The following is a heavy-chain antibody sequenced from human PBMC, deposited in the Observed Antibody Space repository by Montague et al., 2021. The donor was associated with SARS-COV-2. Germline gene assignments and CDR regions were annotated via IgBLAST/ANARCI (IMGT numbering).Heavy chain of an antibody. CDR3: ARDAGSGGYDVLTGYYRVFDY. D-gene: IGHD3-9*01. CDR1: GFTFSSYS. CDR2: ISFNSSTI. V-gene: IGHV3-48*04. Sequence: SLRLSCAASGFTFSSYSMNWVRQAPGKGLEWVADISFNSSTIYYADSVKGRFTISRDNSKNTLYLQMNSLRAEDTAVYYCARDAGSGGYDVLTGYYRVFDYWGQGTLVTVSS. J-gene: IGHJ4*02.